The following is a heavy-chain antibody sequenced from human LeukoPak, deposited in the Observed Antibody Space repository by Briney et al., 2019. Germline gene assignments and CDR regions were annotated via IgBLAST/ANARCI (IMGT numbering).Heavy chain of an antibody. J-gene: IGHJ3*02. CDR1: GYTFATDW. D-gene: IGHD2-21*02. CDR3: ARLAGSKATAIRAYVFDI. V-gene: IGHV5-51*01. Sequence: GESLKISWRGSGYTFATDWIAWVRQMPGKGLEWMGIYSPSFQGQVTISADKSMYTAYLQWTSLKASDTAIYFCARLAGSKATAIRAYVFDIWGQGTMVTVSS.